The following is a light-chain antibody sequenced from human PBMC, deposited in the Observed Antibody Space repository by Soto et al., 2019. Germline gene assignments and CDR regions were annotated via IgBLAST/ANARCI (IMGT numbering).Light chain of an antibody. CDR1: QTISSW. V-gene: IGKV1-5*03. CDR3: QHYNSYSEA. CDR2: NAS. Sequence: DIQMTQSPSTLSGSVGDRVTITCRASQTISSWLAWYQQKPGKAPKLLIYNASTLKSGVPSRFSGSGSGTEFPLTISSLQPDAFATYYCQHYNSYSEALGQGTKVELK. J-gene: IGKJ1*01.